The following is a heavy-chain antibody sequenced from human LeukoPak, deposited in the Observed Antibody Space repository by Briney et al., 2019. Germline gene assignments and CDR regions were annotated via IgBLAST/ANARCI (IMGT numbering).Heavy chain of an antibody. CDR2: INSDGSST. CDR3: AKERRSYGVPFDY. Sequence: PGGSLRLSCAASGFTFSSYWMHWVRQPPGKGLVWVSRINSDGSSTSYADSVKGRFTISRDNSKNTLYLQMNSLITEDTAVYYCAKERRSYGVPFDYWGQGTLVTVSS. J-gene: IGHJ4*02. CDR1: GFTFSSYW. D-gene: IGHD4-17*01. V-gene: IGHV3-74*01.